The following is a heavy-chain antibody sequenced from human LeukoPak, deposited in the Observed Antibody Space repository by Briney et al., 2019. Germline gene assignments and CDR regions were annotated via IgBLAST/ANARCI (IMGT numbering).Heavy chain of an antibody. V-gene: IGHV3-53*01. J-gene: IGHJ4*02. CDR1: GFTVSSNY. CDR3: ARVDYGSGSYFDY. Sequence: GGSLRLSCAASGFTVSSNYMSWVRRAPGKGLEWGSGIYSGGSTDYADSVKGRFAISRDNSKNMLYLQLNSLRAEDTAVYYCARVDYGSGSYFDYWGQGTLVTVSS. CDR2: IYSGGST. D-gene: IGHD3-10*01.